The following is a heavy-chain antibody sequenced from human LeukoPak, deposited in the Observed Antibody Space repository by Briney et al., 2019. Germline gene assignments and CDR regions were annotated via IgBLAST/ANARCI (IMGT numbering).Heavy chain of an antibody. J-gene: IGHJ4*02. D-gene: IGHD3-16*01. V-gene: IGHV4-59*01. CDR3: ARHGFAHLLDS. CDR1: GDSISGYY. CDR2: VYHTGHT. Sequence: SETLSLTCTVSGDSISGYYWSWIRQPPGKGLEWIGYVYHTGHTHYSPSLKSRVTVSLDTSRNQVSLILSSVTAADTAVYYCARHGFAHLLDSWAQGPLVFVSS.